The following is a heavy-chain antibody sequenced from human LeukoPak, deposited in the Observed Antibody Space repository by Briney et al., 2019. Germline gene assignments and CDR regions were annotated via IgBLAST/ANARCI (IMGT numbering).Heavy chain of an antibody. CDR2: IKQDGSEK. CDR3: ARDTSGGWYGLIDY. J-gene: IGHJ4*02. D-gene: IGHD6-19*01. CDR1: GFTFTSFW. V-gene: IGHV3-7*01. Sequence: GGSLRLSCEASGFTFTSFWTSWVRQAPGKGLEWVANIKQDGSEKYYVDPVKGRFTISRDNAKNSLYLQMNSLRAEDTAVYYCARDTSGGWYGLIDYWGQGTPVTVSS.